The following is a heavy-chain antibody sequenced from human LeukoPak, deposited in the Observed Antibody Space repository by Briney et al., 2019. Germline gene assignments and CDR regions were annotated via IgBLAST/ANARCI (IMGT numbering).Heavy chain of an antibody. D-gene: IGHD3-22*01. CDR2: IYPGDSDT. CDR3: ARRYYYDSSVYLYYFDY. V-gene: IGHV5-51*01. J-gene: IGHJ4*02. CDR1: GYSFTSCW. Sequence: GESLKISCKGSGYSFTSCWIGWVRQMPGKGLEWMGIIYPGDSDTRYSPSFQGQVTISADKSISTAYLQWSSLKASDTAMYYCARRYYYDSSVYLYYFDYWGREPWSPSPQ.